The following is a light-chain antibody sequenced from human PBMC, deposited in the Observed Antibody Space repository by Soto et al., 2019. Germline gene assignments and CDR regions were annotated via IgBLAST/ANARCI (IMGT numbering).Light chain of an antibody. CDR2: GAS. CDR1: QSVRSNY. CDR3: QQYGGSPYT. Sequence: EIVLTQSPGTLSLSPGERATLSCRASQSVRSNYLAWYQQKPGQAPRLLIYGASSRATGIPDRFSGTGSGTEFTLTISRLEPEDFAVYYCQQYGGSPYTFGEGTKLEIK. V-gene: IGKV3-20*01. J-gene: IGKJ2*01.